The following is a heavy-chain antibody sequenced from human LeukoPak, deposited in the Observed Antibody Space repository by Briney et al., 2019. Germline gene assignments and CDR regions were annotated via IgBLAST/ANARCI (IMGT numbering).Heavy chain of an antibody. CDR2: INHSGST. Sequence: PSETLSLTCAVYGGSFSGYYWSWIRQPPGKGLEWIGEINHSGSTNYNPSLKSRVTISVDTSKDQFSLKLSSVTAADTAVYYCARAGFGLAPLRGTPFDYWGQRTLVTVSS. V-gene: IGHV4-34*01. J-gene: IGHJ4*02. D-gene: IGHD3-10*01. CDR1: GGSFSGYY. CDR3: ARAGFGLAPLRGTPFDY.